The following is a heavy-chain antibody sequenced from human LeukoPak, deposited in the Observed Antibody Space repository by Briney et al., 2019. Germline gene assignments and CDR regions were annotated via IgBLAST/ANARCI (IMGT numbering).Heavy chain of an antibody. CDR3: ARRQGDPLFTMIVVHLLSAYFDY. Sequence: SETLPLTCAVSGGSISSGGYSWSWIRQPRGKGLEWIGYIYYSGSTYYNPSLKSGVTISVNTSNNQFSITLSSVHAADTAVYYCARRQGDPLFTMIVVHLLSAYFDYWGQGTLAPVSS. CDR1: GGSISSGGYS. CDR2: IYYSGST. J-gene: IGHJ4*02. D-gene: IGHD3-22*01. V-gene: IGHV4-30-4*07.